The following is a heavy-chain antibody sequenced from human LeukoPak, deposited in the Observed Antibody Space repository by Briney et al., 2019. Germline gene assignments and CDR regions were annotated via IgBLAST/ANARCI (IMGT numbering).Heavy chain of an antibody. V-gene: IGHV3-15*07. D-gene: IGHD1-26*01. J-gene: IGHJ4*02. Sequence: PGGSLRLSCVASRFTFNNAWMNWVRQAPGKGLEWVGRIKSKTDGGTTDYAAPVKGRFTISRDDSKNTLYLQMNSLKTEDTAVYYCTTRLVGANYFDYWGQGTLVTVSS. CDR2: IKSKTDGGTT. CDR3: TTRLVGANYFDY. CDR1: RFTFNNAW.